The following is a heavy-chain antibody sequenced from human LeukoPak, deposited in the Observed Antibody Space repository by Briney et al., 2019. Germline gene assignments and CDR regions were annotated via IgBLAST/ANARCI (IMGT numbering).Heavy chain of an antibody. V-gene: IGHV4-39*07. CDR1: GGSISSSSHH. J-gene: IGHJ4*02. CDR3: ARGTTMIVVVIHFDY. Sequence: SETLSLTCTVSGGSISSSSHHWGWIRQPPGKGLEWIGSIYHSGSTYYNPSLKSRVTISVDTSKNQFSLKLSSVTAADTAVYYCARGTTMIVVVIHFDYWGQGTLVTVSS. D-gene: IGHD3-22*01. CDR2: IYHSGST.